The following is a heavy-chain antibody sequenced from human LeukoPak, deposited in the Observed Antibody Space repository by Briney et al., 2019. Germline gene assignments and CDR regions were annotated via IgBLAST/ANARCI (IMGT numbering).Heavy chain of an antibody. V-gene: IGHV3-48*03. CDR2: ISSSGSTI. CDR1: GFTFSNYE. Sequence: GGSLRLSCAASGFTFSNYEMNWVRQAPGKGLGWVSYISSSGSTIYYADSVKGRFTISRDNAKRLMYLQMNSLRAEDTAVYYCARDHPDLDYWGQGTLVTVSS. CDR3: ARDHPDLDY. J-gene: IGHJ4*02.